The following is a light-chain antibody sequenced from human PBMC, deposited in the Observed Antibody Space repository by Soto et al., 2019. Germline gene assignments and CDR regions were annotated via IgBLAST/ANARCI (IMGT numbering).Light chain of an antibody. CDR1: STDIGAYKY. CDR3: FSYTSRTTLYV. J-gene: IGLJ1*01. CDR2: EVT. Sequence: QSVLTQPASVSGSPGQSITISCTGASTDIGAYKYVSWYQQHPGNAPRLIIYEVTNRPSGISHRFSGYKSGNTASLTISGLQAEDEADYYCFSYTSRTTLYVFGTGTKVTVL. V-gene: IGLV2-14*01.